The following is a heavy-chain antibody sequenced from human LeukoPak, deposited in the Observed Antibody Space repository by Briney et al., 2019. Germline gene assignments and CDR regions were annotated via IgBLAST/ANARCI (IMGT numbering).Heavy chain of an antibody. J-gene: IGHJ3*02. Sequence: SETVFLTCTVSGGFISSYFWSWLRQPRGKELAWIGYIYYSGSTHYNPSLKRRVTISVDTSKTQYSLKLSSVTAADTVVYYCARLGRGAGTAFDIWGQGTMVTVSS. CDR2: IYYSGST. D-gene: IGHD6-13*01. V-gene: IGHV4-59*08. CDR3: ARLGRGAGTAFDI. CDR1: GGFISSYF.